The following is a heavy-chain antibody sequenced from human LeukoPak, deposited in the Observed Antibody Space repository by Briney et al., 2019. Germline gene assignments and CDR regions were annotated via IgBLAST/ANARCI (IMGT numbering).Heavy chain of an antibody. Sequence: GGSMRLSCAASGFTFRNYAMSWVRQAPRKWLEWVSDISGSGGSTYYADSVKGRFTISRDNSKNTLYLQMNSLRAEDTAVYYCAKLGILTGHYYFDYWGQGTLLTVSS. J-gene: IGHJ4*02. V-gene: IGHV3-23*01. CDR2: ISGSGGST. CDR3: AKLGILTGHYYFDY. D-gene: IGHD3-9*01. CDR1: GFTFRNYA.